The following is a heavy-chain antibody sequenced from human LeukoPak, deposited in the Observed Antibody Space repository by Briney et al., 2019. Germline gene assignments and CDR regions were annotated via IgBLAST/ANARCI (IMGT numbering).Heavy chain of an antibody. CDR2: ISGSSGII. V-gene: IGHV3-48*01. Sequence: RGSLRLSCAASGFTFNTYTMNWVRQAPGKGLEWVSYISGSSGIIDYADSVRGRFTISRDNAKNSLYLQMNSLRAEDTAVYYCARGSTYYGSSGQVPFDYWGQGTLVTVSS. J-gene: IGHJ4*02. D-gene: IGHD3-22*01. CDR1: GFTFNTYT. CDR3: ARGSTYYGSSGQVPFDY.